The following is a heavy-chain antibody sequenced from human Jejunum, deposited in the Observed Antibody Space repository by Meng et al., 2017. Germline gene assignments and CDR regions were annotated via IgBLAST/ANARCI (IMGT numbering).Heavy chain of an antibody. CDR2: AST. V-gene: IGHV4-61*08. CDR3: ARDHMGSLDY. Sequence: QGRLERPGPGLVRPSETLSLICSVSGGSVSSAGYQWSWIRQPPGKGLEWIGYASTNYNPSLKSRVTISVDTSKNQFSLRLTSVTAADTAVYYCARDHMGSLDYWGQGILVTVSS. CDR1: GGSVSSAGYQ. J-gene: IGHJ4*02. D-gene: IGHD1-26*01.